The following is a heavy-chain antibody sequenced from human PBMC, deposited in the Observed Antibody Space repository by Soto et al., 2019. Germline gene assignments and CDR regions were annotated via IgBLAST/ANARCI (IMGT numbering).Heavy chain of an antibody. CDR1: GSTITSYT. J-gene: IGHJ1*01. CDR3: ARDKKNCSGGSCYSCVFWSYVYHRDYIYF. D-gene: IGHD2-15*01. CDR2: IIPILGIA. Sequence: GSSVKVSWKDPGSTITSYTISCVLQASGQRNEWMGRIIPILGIANYAQKFQGRVTITADKSTSTAYMELSSLRSEDTAVYYCARDKKNCSGGSCYSCVFWSYVYHRDYIYF. V-gene: IGHV1-69*04.